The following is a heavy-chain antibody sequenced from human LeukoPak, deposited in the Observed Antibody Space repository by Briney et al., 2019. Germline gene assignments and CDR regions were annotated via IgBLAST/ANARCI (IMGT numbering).Heavy chain of an antibody. Sequence: SETLSLTCTVSGGSISSYYWSWIRQPPGKGLEWIGYIYYSGSTNYNPSLKSRVTISVDTSKNQFSLKLSSVTAADTAVYYCARQIYCSGGSCYSNWFDPWGQGTLVTVSP. J-gene: IGHJ5*02. V-gene: IGHV4-59*08. D-gene: IGHD2-15*01. CDR2: IYYSGST. CDR3: ARQIYCSGGSCYSNWFDP. CDR1: GGSISSYY.